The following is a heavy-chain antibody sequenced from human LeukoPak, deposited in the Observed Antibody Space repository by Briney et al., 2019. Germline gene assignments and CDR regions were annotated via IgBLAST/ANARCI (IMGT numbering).Heavy chain of an antibody. J-gene: IGHJ4*02. CDR3: ARDMVRGVTQTRVFDY. D-gene: IGHD3-10*01. V-gene: IGHV3-48*01. CDR1: GFTFRDYN. CDR2: ISSSGSSI. Sequence: GGSLRLSCAASGFTFRDYNMNWIRQAPGKGLEWISYISSSGSSIYYADSMKGRFTISRDNSKNTLYLQMNSLRAEDTAVYYCARDMVRGVTQTRVFDYWGQGTLVTVSS.